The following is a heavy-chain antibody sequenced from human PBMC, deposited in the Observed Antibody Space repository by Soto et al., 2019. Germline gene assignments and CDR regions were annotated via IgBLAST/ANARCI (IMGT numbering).Heavy chain of an antibody. J-gene: IGHJ4*02. CDR2: ISGSGGGT. D-gene: IGHD2-15*01. V-gene: IGHV3-23*01. CDR3: ATIGYCSGASCYGIHYFDY. CDR1: GFTFSSYA. Sequence: PGGSLRLSCAASGFTFSSYAMSWARQAPGKGLQWVSTISGSGGGTYYADSVKGRFTISRDNSKNTLYLQMNSLRAEDTAVYYCATIGYCSGASCYGIHYFDYWGQGALVTVSS.